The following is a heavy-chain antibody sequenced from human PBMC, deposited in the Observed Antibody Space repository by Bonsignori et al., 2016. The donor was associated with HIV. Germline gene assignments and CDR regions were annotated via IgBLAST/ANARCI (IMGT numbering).Heavy chain of an antibody. CDR3: AREGSQIDAFDI. V-gene: IGHV3-48*03. CDR2: ISSSGSTI. Sequence: WIRQPPGKGLEWVSYISSSGSTIYYADSVKGRFTISRDNAKNSLYLQMNSLRAEDTAVYYCAREGSQIDAFDIWGQGTMVTVSS. J-gene: IGHJ3*02.